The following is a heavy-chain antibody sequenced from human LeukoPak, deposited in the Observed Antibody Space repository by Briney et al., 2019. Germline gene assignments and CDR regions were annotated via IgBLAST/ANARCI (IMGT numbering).Heavy chain of an antibody. V-gene: IGHV3-53*01. CDR1: GFTISTNY. J-gene: IGHJ4*02. Sequence: GGSLRLSCAASGFTISTNYMSWVRQAPGKGLEWVSVIDSGGSTYYADSVKGRFTISRDNSKNTLYLQMNSLRAEDTAVYYCAKDEWYYDFWSGLEWGQGTLVTVSS. CDR3: AKDEWYYDFWSGLE. CDR2: IDSGGST. D-gene: IGHD3-3*01.